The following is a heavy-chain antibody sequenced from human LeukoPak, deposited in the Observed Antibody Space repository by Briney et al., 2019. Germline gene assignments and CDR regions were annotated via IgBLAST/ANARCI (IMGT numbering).Heavy chain of an antibody. CDR3: ARDYGGNRNWFDP. Sequence: ASVKVSCKASAYTFTSSAFTWVRQAPGQGLEWMGWISAYNGNTNYAQKFQGRVTMTTDTSTSTAYVELRSLRSDDTAMYYCARDYGGNRNWFDPWGQGTLVTVSS. J-gene: IGHJ5*02. CDR1: AYTFTSSA. V-gene: IGHV1-18*01. CDR2: ISAYNGNT. D-gene: IGHD4-23*01.